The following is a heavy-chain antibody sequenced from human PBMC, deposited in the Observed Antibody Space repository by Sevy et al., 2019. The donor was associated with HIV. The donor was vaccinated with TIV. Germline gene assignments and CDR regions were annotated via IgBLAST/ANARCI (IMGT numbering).Heavy chain of an antibody. D-gene: IGHD3-22*01. J-gene: IGHJ4*02. CDR2: ISYDGTNK. V-gene: IGHV3-30-3*01. CDR3: ARDRGYYDSTGFYSRYYFDY. Sequence: GGSLRLSCAASGFTFSYNAMHWVRQAPGKALEWVAVISYDGTNKQYAESVKGRFTISRDNSKNTLYLQMNSLRAEDTTVYYCARDRGYYDSTGFYSRYYFDYWGQGTLVTVSS. CDR1: GFTFSYNA.